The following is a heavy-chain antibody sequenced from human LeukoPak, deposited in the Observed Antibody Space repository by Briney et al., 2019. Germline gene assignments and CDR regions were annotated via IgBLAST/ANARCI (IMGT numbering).Heavy chain of an antibody. CDR1: GGSFSGYY. J-gene: IGHJ4*02. CDR3: ACGRTGYYDSTGYDGY. CDR2: INHSGST. Sequence: KPSETLSLTCAVYGGSFSGYYWSWIRQPPGKGLEWIGEINHSGSTNYNPSLKSRVTISVDTSKNQFSLKLSSVTAADTAVYYCACGRTGYYDSTGYDGYWGQGTLVIVSS. D-gene: IGHD3-22*01. V-gene: IGHV4-34*01.